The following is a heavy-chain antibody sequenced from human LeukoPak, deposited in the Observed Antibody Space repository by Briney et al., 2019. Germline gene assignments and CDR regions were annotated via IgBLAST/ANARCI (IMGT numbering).Heavy chain of an antibody. CDR1: GFTFNGYS. J-gene: IGHJ6*02. CDR3: AKVFLGYYYYYGMDV. D-gene: IGHD7-27*01. CDR2: ISSDGSNK. V-gene: IGHV3-30*18. Sequence: GGSLRLSCEASGFTFNGYSMHWVRQAPGKGLEWVAVISSDGSNKYYIDSVKGRFTISRDNSKNTLYLQMNSLRAEDSAVYYCAKVFLGYYYYYGMDVWGQGTTVTVSS.